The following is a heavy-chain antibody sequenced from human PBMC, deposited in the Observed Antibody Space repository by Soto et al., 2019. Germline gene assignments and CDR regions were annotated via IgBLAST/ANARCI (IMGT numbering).Heavy chain of an antibody. CDR1: GDSISIGGYS. J-gene: IGHJ4*02. Sequence: QLQLQESGSGLVKPSQTLSLTCAVSGDSISIGGYSWNWLRQPPGKGMQWIGYIYHGGSTYYNPSLKSRVIISVHRSKNHFSLNLTSVTAADTAVYYCVRASILGNRFFDNWGQGILVTVSS. V-gene: IGHV4-30-2*01. CDR3: VRASILGNRFFDN. CDR2: IYHGGST. D-gene: IGHD6-6*01.